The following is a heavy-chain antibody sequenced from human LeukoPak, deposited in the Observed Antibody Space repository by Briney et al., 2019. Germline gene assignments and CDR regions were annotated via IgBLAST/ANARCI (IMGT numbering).Heavy chain of an antibody. Sequence: SVTVSCKASGGTFSSYAISWVRRAPGQGVEWMGGIVPIFGTANYAQKFQGRVTITADKSTSTAYMELSSLRSEDTAVYYCARELDTATLDYWGQGTLVTVSS. D-gene: IGHD5-18*01. CDR3: ARELDTATLDY. V-gene: IGHV1-69*06. CDR1: GGTFSSYA. CDR2: IVPIFGTA. J-gene: IGHJ4*02.